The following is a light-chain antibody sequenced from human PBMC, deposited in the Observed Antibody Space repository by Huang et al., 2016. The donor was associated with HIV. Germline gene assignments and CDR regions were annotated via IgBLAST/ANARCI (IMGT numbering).Light chain of an antibody. V-gene: IGKV3-11*01. CDR2: DAS. CDR1: QSVNNY. CDR3: QQRTNWPPVLT. Sequence: EIVLTQSPATLSLSPGERATLSCRASQSVNNYLAWYQQKPGHAPRLLIFDASNRATGIPARFSGRGSGTDFTLTISSLEPEDFAVYYCQQRTNWPPVLTFGGGTKVEIK. J-gene: IGKJ4*01.